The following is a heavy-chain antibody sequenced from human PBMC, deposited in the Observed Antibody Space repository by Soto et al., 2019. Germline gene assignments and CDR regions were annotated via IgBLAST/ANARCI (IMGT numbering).Heavy chain of an antibody. D-gene: IGHD6-13*01. CDR2: IIPIFGTA. J-gene: IGHJ4*02. CDR3: ARDSGGVHEQLVLGY. Sequence: SAKVSCKASGGTFSSYAISWVRQAPGQGLEWMGGIIPIFGTANYAQKFQGRVTITADESTSTAYMELSSLRSEDTAVYYCARDSGGVHEQLVLGYWGQGTLVTVSS. V-gene: IGHV1-69*13. CDR1: GGTFSSYA.